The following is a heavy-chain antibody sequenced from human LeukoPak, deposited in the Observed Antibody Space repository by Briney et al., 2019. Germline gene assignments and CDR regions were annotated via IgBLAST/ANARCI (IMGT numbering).Heavy chain of an antibody. V-gene: IGHV3-48*04. CDR2: ISRSSTTI. D-gene: IGHD3-10*01. CDR1: GFTFSTYS. Sequence: GGSLRLSCAASGFTFSTYSMNWVRQAPGKGLEWVSDISRSSTTIYYADSVKGRFTISRDNAKNSLYLQMNSLRAEDTAVYYCARDRGGGDYWGQGTLVTVSS. J-gene: IGHJ4*02. CDR3: ARDRGGGDY.